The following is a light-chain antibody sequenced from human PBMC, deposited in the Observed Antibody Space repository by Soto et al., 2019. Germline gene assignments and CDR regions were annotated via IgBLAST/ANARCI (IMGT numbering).Light chain of an antibody. Sequence: QSVLTQPPSASGTPGQRVTISCSGSSSNIGSNYVYWYHLLPGTAPKLLIYNNNQRPSGVPDRFSGSKSGTSASLAISGLRSEDEAYYYCAAWDDILSGVRFGGGTKLTVL. CDR1: SSNIGSNY. V-gene: IGLV1-47*01. J-gene: IGLJ2*01. CDR2: NNN. CDR3: AAWDDILSGVR.